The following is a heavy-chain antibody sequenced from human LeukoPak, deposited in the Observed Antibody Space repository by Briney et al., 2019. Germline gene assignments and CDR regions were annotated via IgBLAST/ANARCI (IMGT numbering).Heavy chain of an antibody. Sequence: GGSLRLSCAASGFTFSSYWMSWVRQAPGKGLEWVANIKYDGSERYYVDSVKGRFTISRDNAKNSLYLQTNSLRAEDTAVYYCARVVARGTNWFDPWGQGTLVTVSS. J-gene: IGHJ5*02. CDR3: ARVVARGTNWFDP. D-gene: IGHD1-1*01. V-gene: IGHV3-7*05. CDR2: IKYDGSER. CDR1: GFTFSSYW.